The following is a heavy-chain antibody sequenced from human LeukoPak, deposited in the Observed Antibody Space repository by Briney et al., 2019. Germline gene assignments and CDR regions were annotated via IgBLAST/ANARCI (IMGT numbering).Heavy chain of an antibody. CDR1: GYTFTSYG. CDR2: ISAYNGNT. V-gene: IGHV1-18*01. D-gene: IGHD1-26*01. J-gene: IGHJ4*02. CDR3: ATDRVGATKGVRPLDY. Sequence: GASVKVSCKASGYTFTSYGISWVRQAPGQGLEWMGWISAYNGNTNYAQKLQGRVTMTTDTSTSTAYMELRSLRSDDTAVYYCATDRVGATKGVRPLDYWGQGTLVTVSS.